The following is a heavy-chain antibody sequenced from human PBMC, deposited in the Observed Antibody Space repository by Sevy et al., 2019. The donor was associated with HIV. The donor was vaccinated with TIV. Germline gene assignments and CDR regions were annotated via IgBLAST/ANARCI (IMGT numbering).Heavy chain of an antibody. CDR2: LNSDGSST. V-gene: IGHV3-74*01. Sequence: GGSLRLSCAASGFTFSSYWMHWVRQAPGKGPVWVSRLNSDGSSTSYADSVKGRFTISRDNAKNTLYLQMNSLRAEDTDLYDCARDQGAIFGIFDAFDIWGQGTMVTVSS. CDR1: GFTFSSYW. D-gene: IGHD3-3*01. CDR3: ARDQGAIFGIFDAFDI. J-gene: IGHJ3*02.